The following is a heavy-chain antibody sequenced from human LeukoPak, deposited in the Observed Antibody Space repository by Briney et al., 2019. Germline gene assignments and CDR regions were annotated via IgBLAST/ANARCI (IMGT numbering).Heavy chain of an antibody. CDR2: ISGSGGTT. V-gene: IGHV3-48*03. J-gene: IGHJ4*02. CDR1: GFTFSAFV. CDR3: VRVYCSSTSCSDYFDY. Sequence: PGGSLRLSCAASGFTFSAFVMNWVRQAPGKGLELLSYISGSGGTTLYADSVKGRFTISRVNAKNSLYLQMNSLRVEDTAVYYCVRVYCSSTSCSDYFDYWGQGSLVTVSS. D-gene: IGHD2-2*01.